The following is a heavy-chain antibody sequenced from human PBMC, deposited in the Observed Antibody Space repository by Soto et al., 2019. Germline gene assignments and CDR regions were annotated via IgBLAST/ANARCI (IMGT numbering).Heavy chain of an antibody. CDR1: GYTFTSYG. D-gene: IGHD3-22*01. V-gene: IGHV1-18*01. J-gene: IGHJ5*02. Sequence: ASVKVSCKASGYTFTSYGISWVRQAPGQGLEWMGWISAYNGNTNYAQKLQGRVTMTTDTSTSTAYMELRSLRSDDTAVYYCARDPQIYYYDSSGYYGWFDPWGQGTLVTLSS. CDR3: ARDPQIYYYDSSGYYGWFDP. CDR2: ISAYNGNT.